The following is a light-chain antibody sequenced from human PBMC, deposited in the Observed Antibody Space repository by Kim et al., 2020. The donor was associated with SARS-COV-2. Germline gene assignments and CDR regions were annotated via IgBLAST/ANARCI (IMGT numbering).Light chain of an antibody. J-gene: IGKJ5*01. V-gene: IGKV3-20*01. CDR2: ITS. CDR3: QKYGSIPST. Sequence: SPGERATLSCRASQSVISNYIAWYQQKPGQAPRLLIYITSTRASGIPDRFSGSGSGTDFTLTISKLGPEDFAVYYCQKYGSIPSTFGQGTRLEIK. CDR1: QSVISNY.